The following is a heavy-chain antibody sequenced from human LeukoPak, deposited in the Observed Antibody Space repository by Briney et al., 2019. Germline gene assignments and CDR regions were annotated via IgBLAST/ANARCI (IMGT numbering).Heavy chain of an antibody. CDR2: TSSDLNVK. CDR1: GFTFRNYV. V-gene: IGHV3-30-3*01. CDR3: AREGYYGSGSPPSLYFDY. J-gene: IGHJ4*02. D-gene: IGHD3-10*01. Sequence: GGSLRLSCAASGFTFRNYVIHWVRRAPGKGLEWVAVTSSDLNVKLYADSVKGRFTISRDNSRSTLYLQMNSLRPEDTAIYYCAREGYYGSGSPPSLYFDYWGQGTLVTVSS.